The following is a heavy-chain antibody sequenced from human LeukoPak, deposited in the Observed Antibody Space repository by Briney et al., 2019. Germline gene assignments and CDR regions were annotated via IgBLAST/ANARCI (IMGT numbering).Heavy chain of an antibody. J-gene: IGHJ4*02. Sequence: SETLSLTCTVSGGSISSYYWSWIRQPPGKGLEWIGYIYTSGSTNYNPSLKSRVTISVDTSKNQFSLKLSSVTAADTAVYYCARWLQFSYFDYWGQGTLVTVSS. D-gene: IGHD5-24*01. CDR3: ARWLQFSYFDY. V-gene: IGHV4-4*09. CDR1: GGSISSYY. CDR2: IYTSGST.